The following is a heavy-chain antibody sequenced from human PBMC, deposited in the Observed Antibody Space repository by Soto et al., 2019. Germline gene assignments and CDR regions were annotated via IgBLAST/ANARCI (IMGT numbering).Heavy chain of an antibody. V-gene: IGHV1-18*01. J-gene: IGHJ5*02. CDR1: GYNFNSYT. CDR2: ISAYNGNT. D-gene: IGHD1-26*01. Sequence: QVQLVQSGAEVKKPGASVKVSCKASGYNFNSYTISWVRQAPGQGLEWMGRISAYNGNTNYAQKLQGRVTMTTDTSSSTAYMELRSLRSDDTAVYHCARVVGALGYWFDPWGQGTLVTVSS. CDR3: ARVVGALGYWFDP.